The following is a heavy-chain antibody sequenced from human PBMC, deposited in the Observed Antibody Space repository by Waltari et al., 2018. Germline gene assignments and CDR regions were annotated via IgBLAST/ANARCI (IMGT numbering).Heavy chain of an antibody. CDR2: MNPNART. D-gene: IGHD1-26*01. CDR1: GYTSTNLD. V-gene: IGHV1-8*01. Sequence: QVQLVQSGAEVKAPGASVKVSCKTSGYTSTNLDINWVRQAAGPGLEWMGWMNPNARTGYAPQFQGIVAMIRDASINTAYLELTNLGSDDTAVYYCARYSVGAAFDLWGQGTQVTVSS. CDR3: ARYSVGAAFDL. J-gene: IGHJ3*01.